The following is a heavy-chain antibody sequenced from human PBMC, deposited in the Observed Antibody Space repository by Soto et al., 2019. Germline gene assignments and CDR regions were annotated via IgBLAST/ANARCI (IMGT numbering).Heavy chain of an antibody. V-gene: IGHV3-30-3*01. D-gene: IGHD6-6*01. J-gene: IGHJ4*02. CDR1: GFTFSSYS. Sequence: VQLVESGGGVVQPGGSLRLSCAASGFTFSSYSMHWVRQAPGKGLEWVAVISYDGSNKYYADAVKGRFTTSRDNSKSPLYLRMSSLRHKDMAVYYFARVGGTAARRQGLDFWGPGPLVTVSS. CDR2: ISYDGSNK. CDR3: ARVGGTAARRQGLDF.